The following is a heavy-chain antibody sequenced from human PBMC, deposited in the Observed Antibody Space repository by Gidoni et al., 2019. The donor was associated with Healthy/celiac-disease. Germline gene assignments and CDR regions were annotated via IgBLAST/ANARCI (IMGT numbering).Heavy chain of an antibody. D-gene: IGHD3-3*01. CDR2: IKQDGSEK. CDR1: GFPFSSYW. CDR3: ARASDYDFWSGYLTFDY. J-gene: IGHJ4*02. V-gene: IGHV3-7*03. Sequence: EVQLVESGGGLVQPGGSLRLSCAASGFPFSSYWMSWVRQAPGKGLEWVANIKQDGSEKYYVDSVKGRFTISRDNAKNSLYLQMNSLRAEDTAVYYCARASDYDFWSGYLTFDYWGQGTLVTVSS.